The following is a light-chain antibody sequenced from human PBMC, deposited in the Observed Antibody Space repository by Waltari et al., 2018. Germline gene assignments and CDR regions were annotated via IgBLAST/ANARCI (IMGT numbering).Light chain of an antibody. J-gene: IGLJ1*01. CDR1: SGDVGGYNY. CDR2: AVS. CDR3: SSYACSNTFV. Sequence: QSALTQPPSASGSPGQSVTISRTGTSGDVGGYNYVSWYQQHPGKAPRLMLYAVSNRPSGVPDRFSGSKSGNTASLTVSGLQAEDEADYYCSSYACSNTFVFGAGTRVTVL. V-gene: IGLV2-8*01.